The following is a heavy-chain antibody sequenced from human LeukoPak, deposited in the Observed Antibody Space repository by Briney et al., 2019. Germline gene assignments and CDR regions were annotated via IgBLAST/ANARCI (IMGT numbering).Heavy chain of an antibody. CDR2: IYYSGST. CDR1: GGAISSSSYY. J-gene: IGHJ4*02. V-gene: IGHV4-39*01. D-gene: IGHD1-26*01. Sequence: SETLSLTCTVSGGAISSSSYYWGWIRQPPGKGLEWIGSIYYSGSTYYNPSLQRRVTISVDTSKNQFSLKLSSVTAADTAVYYCARQGGELLFALWDYWGQGTLVTVSS. CDR3: ARQGGELLFALWDY.